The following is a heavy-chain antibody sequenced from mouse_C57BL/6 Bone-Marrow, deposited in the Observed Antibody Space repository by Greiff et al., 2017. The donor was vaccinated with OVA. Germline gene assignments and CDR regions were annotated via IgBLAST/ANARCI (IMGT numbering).Heavy chain of an antibody. CDR1: GYTFTDYE. CDR3: TRGRRDWYFDV. V-gene: IGHV1-15*01. J-gene: IGHJ1*03. Sequence: VQLQQSGAELVRPGASVTLSCMASGYTFTDYEMHWVKQKPVHCLEGIGAIDPETGGNAYNQKFKGQAILTADKSSSTAYMELRSLTSEASAVYYCTRGRRDWYFDVWGTGTTVTVSS. CDR2: IDPETGGN.